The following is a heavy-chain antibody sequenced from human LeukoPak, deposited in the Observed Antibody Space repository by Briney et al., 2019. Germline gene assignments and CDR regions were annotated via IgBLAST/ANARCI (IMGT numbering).Heavy chain of an antibody. J-gene: IGHJ1*01. Sequence: PGGSLRLPCAASGFTFSSYAMSWVRQAPGKGLEWVANIKQDGSEKYYVDSVKGRFTISRDNAKNSLYLQMNSLGAEDTAVYYCACICGTGTHSQYFQHWGQGTLVTVSS. CDR1: GFTFSSYA. CDR3: ACICGTGTHSQYFQH. V-gene: IGHV3-7*01. CDR2: IKQDGSEK. D-gene: IGHD1-7*01.